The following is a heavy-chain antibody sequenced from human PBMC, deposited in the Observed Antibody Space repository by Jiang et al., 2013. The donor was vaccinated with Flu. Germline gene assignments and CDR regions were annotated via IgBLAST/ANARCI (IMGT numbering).Heavy chain of an antibody. Sequence: QTLSLTCAISGDNVSSDSAAWSWIRQSPSRGLEWLARTYYRSRWYYDYAVSVKSRISINPDASKNQFSLQMNSVTPEDTAVYYCAYSGYTSTATFDVWGRGTLVTVSS. J-gene: IGHJ2*01. V-gene: IGHV6-1*01. D-gene: IGHD3-22*01. CDR3: AYSGYTSTATFDV. CDR2: TYYRSRWYY. CDR1: GDNVSSDSAA.